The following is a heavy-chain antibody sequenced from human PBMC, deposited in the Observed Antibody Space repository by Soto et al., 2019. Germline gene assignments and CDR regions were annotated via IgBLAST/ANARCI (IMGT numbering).Heavy chain of an antibody. CDR3: ARDTEYSSSLAPPYYYYYGMDV. V-gene: IGHV4-59*01. J-gene: IGHJ6*02. CDR1: GGSISSYY. CDR2: IYYSGST. D-gene: IGHD6-6*01. Sequence: NPSETLSLTCTVSGGSISSYYWSWIRQPPGKGLEWIGYIYYSGSTNYNPSLKSRVTISVDTSKNQFSLKLSSVTAADTAVYYCARDTEYSSSLAPPYYYYYGMDVWGQGTTVTVS.